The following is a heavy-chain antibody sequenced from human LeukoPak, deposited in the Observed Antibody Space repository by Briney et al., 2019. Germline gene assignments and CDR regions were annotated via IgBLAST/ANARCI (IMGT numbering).Heavy chain of an antibody. V-gene: IGHV3-13*01. CDR1: GFIFSNYD. D-gene: IGHD3-10*01. Sequence: GGSLRLSCAASGFIFSNYDMHWVRQATGKGLEWVSAIGTAGDTYYPGSVKGRFTMSRENIKNSMYLQMNSLRAGDTAVYYCARGSRRSSGSYSVGLDYWGQGTLVTVSS. J-gene: IGHJ4*02. CDR2: IGTAGDT. CDR3: ARGSRRSSGSYSVGLDY.